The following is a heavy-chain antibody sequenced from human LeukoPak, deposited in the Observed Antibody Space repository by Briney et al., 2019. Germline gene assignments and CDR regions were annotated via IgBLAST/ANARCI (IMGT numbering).Heavy chain of an antibody. CDR3: ARPLETYYDFWSGYLSHDAFDI. Sequence: PGGSLRLSCAASGFTFSSYSMNWVRQAPGKGLEWVSSISSSSSYIYYADSVKGRFTISRDNAKNSLYLQMNSLRAEDTAVYYCARPLETYYDFWSGYLSHDAFDIWGQGTMVTVSS. J-gene: IGHJ3*02. CDR2: ISSSSSYI. V-gene: IGHV3-21*01. CDR1: GFTFSSYS. D-gene: IGHD3-3*01.